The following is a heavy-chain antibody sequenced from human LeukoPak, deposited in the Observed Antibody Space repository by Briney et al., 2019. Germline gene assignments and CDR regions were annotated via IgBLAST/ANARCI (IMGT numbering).Heavy chain of an antibody. V-gene: IGHV3-53*01. CDR2: IHSGGST. D-gene: IGHD6-13*01. J-gene: IGHJ4*02. CDR1: GFTVSSNY. Sequence: PGGSLRLSRAASGFTVSSNYMSWVRQAPGKGLECVSVIHSGGSTYYADSVKGRFTISRDSAKNTLYLQMNSLRAEDTAVYYCARVRGSWYVDYWGQGTLVTVSS. CDR3: ARVRGSWYVDY.